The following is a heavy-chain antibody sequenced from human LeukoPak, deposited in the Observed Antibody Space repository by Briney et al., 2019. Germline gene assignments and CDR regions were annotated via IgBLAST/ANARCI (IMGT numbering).Heavy chain of an antibody. J-gene: IGHJ4*02. CDR1: GGTFSSYA. CDR2: ISAYNCNT. Sequence: AGVKVSCKGSGGTFSSYAIRWVRQAPGQGLEWVGCISAYNCNTHYPQKLHGRVSMNTDTSTSTAYMELRSLRSDDTVVYYCARVPDYGDFLSYFDYWGQGTLVTVSS. V-gene: IGHV1-18*01. CDR3: ARVPDYGDFLSYFDY. D-gene: IGHD4-17*01.